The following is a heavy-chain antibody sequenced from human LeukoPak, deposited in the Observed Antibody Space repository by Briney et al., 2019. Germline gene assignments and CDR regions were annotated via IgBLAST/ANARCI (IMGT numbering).Heavy chain of an antibody. D-gene: IGHD5-24*01. CDR3: ARGGMAAVFDY. V-gene: IGHV4-59*01. J-gene: IGHJ4*02. CDR2: IYYSGST. Sequence: SETLSLTCTVSGGSISSSYWSWIRQPPGKGLGWIGYIYYSGSTNYNPSLKSRVTISVDTSKNQFSLKLSSVTAADTAVYYCARGGMAAVFDYWGQGTLVTVSS. CDR1: GGSISSSY.